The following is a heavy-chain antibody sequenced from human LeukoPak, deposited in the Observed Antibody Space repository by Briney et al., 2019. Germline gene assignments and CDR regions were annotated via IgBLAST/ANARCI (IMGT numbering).Heavy chain of an antibody. CDR3: ARGVAHRYDYIWGSYRYGRYYFDY. V-gene: IGHV1-8*01. CDR2: MNPNSGNT. J-gene: IGHJ4*02. Sequence: ASVKVSCKASGYTFTSYDINWVRQATGQGLEWMGWMNPNSGNTGYAQKFQGRVTMTRNTSISTAYMELGSLRSEDTAVYYCARGVAHRYDYIWGSYRYGRYYFDYWGQGTLVTVSS. D-gene: IGHD3-16*02. CDR1: GYTFTSYD.